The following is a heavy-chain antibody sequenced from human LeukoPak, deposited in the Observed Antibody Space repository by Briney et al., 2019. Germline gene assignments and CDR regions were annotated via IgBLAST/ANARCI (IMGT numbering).Heavy chain of an antibody. CDR2: IYSGGST. D-gene: IGHD3-22*01. J-gene: IGHJ4*02. Sequence: GGSLRLSCAASGFTVSSNYMSWVRQAPGKGLEWVSVIYSGGSTYYADSVKGRFTISRDNSKNTLYLQMNSLRAEDTAVYYCAKREDYYDSSGYYGYWGQGTLVTVSS. V-gene: IGHV3-53*01. CDR3: AKREDYYDSSGYYGY. CDR1: GFTVSSNY.